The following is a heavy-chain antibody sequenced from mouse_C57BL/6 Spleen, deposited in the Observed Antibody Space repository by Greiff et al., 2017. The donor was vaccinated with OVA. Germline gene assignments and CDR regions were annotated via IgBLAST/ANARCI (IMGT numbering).Heavy chain of an antibody. CDR1: GYAFSSSW. V-gene: IGHV1-82*01. Sequence: VQRVESGPELVKPGASVKISCKASGYAFSSSWMNWVKQRPGKGLEWIGRIYPGDGDTNYNGKFKGKATLTADKSSSTAYMQLSSLTSEDSAVYFCARDYENYYAMDYWGQGTSVTVSS. J-gene: IGHJ4*01. CDR2: IYPGDGDT. CDR3: ARDYENYYAMDY. D-gene: IGHD2-4*01.